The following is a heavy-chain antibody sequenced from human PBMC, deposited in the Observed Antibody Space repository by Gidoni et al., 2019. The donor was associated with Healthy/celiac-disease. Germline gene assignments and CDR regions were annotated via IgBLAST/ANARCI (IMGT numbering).Heavy chain of an antibody. CDR2: ISYDGSDK. V-gene: IGHV3-30*18. CDR3: AKDSTKYCGGDCFPGGMDF. J-gene: IGHJ6*02. D-gene: IGHD2-21*02. Sequence: VQLVESGGGVVQPGRSLRPSCATSGSTLSSYGIDWVRQAPGEGLEWVAVISYDGSDKYYADSVKSRFTISRDNSKNTLFLLMNSLSIEDTAVYFCAKDSTKYCGGDCFPGGMDFWGQGTTVTVSS. CDR1: GSTLSSYG.